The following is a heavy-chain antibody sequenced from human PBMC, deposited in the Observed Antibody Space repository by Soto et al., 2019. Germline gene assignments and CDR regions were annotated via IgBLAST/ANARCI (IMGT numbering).Heavy chain of an antibody. Sequence: SETLSLTCTVSGGSISSGGYYWYWIRQHPGRGLEWIGYIYYSGTTYYNPSLKSRVTISVDTSKNQFSLKLSSVTAADTAVYYCAASCVACGGFNYYGMDVWGQGTTVTVSS. V-gene: IGHV4-31*03. D-gene: IGHD2-21*01. J-gene: IGHJ6*02. CDR2: IYYSGTT. CDR1: GGSISSGGYY. CDR3: AASCVACGGFNYYGMDV.